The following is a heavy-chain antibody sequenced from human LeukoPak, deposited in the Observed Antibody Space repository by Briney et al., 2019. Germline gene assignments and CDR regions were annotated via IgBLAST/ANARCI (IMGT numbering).Heavy chain of an antibody. D-gene: IGHD1-26*01. CDR2: INPSGGST. V-gene: IGHV1-46*01. CDR3: AREAPSGSYVDY. J-gene: IGHJ4*02. CDR1: GYTLTSYC. Sequence: GASVKVSCKASGYTLTSYCMHWVRQAPGQGLEWMGIINPSGGSTSYAQKFQGRVTMTGDMSTSTVYMELSSLRSEDTAVYYCAREAPSGSYVDYWGQGTLVTVSS.